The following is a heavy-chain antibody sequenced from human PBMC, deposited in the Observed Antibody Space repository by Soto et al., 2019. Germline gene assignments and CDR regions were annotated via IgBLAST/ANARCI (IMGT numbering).Heavy chain of an antibody. J-gene: IGHJ6*02. Sequence: ASVKVSCKASGGTFSSDAISWVRQAPGQGLEWMGGIIPIFGTANYAQKFRGRVTITADESTSTAYMELSSLRSEDTAVYYCARPYYYGSGRAYYYYGMDVWGQGTTVTVSS. CDR2: IIPIFGTA. D-gene: IGHD3-10*01. CDR3: ARPYYYGSGRAYYYYGMDV. V-gene: IGHV1-69*13. CDR1: GGTFSSDA.